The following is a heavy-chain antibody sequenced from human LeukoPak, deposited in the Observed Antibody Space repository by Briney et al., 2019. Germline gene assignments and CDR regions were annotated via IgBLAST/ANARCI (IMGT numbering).Heavy chain of an antibody. D-gene: IGHD6-19*01. V-gene: IGHV3-23*01. CDR3: AKTRSGWPVPFDY. Sequence: GGSLRLSCAASGFTFSSDAMSWVREAPRRGLERGSTIGGSGGSTYYADSVKGRFTISRDNSKNTLYLQMNSLRAEDTAVYYCAKTRSGWPVPFDYWGQGTLVTVSS. J-gene: IGHJ4*02. CDR2: IGGSGGST. CDR1: GFTFSSDA.